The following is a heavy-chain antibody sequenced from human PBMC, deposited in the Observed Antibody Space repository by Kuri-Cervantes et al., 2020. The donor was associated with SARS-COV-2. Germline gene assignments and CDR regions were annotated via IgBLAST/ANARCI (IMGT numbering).Heavy chain of an antibody. D-gene: IGHD3-3*01. J-gene: IGHJ5*02. V-gene: IGHV4-39*01. CDR2: IYYSGST. CDR3: VKGRARITNSGVVMVNYFDP. CDR1: GGSISSSSYY. Sequence: SEILSFTGTASGGSISSSSYYWGWIRQRTGKGLGWIGSIYYSGSTYYNSSLKSRVTISVDTSKNQFSLKLSSVTAADTAVYYCVKGRARITNSGVVMVNYFDPWGQGTLVTVSS.